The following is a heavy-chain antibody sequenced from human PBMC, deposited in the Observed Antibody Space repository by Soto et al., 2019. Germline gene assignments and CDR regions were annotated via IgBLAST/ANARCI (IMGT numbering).Heavy chain of an antibody. CDR1: GFSLSASGLG. Sequence: QITLKESGPTLVKPTQTLTLTCTFSGFSLSASGLGVGWIRQPPGKALEWLALIYWDDDKRYSPSLESRLTITKDTFKNQVALTMTNMNPVDTATDYCAHSLASAGLRILDYWGQGILVTVYS. J-gene: IGHJ4*02. D-gene: IGHD6-13*01. CDR3: AHSLASAGLRILDY. V-gene: IGHV2-5*02. CDR2: IYWDDDK.